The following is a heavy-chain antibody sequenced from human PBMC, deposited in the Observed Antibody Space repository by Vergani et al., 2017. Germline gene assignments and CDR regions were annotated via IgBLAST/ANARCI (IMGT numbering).Heavy chain of an antibody. CDR2: TYYRSKWYN. CDR1: GDSVSRNSAA. J-gene: IGHJ6*02. CDR3: ARDLHDSSGWYSYYYYGMDV. V-gene: IGHV6-1*01. Sequence: QVQLQQSGPGLVKPSQTLSLTCAISGDSVSRNSAAWNWIRQSPSRGLEWLGRTYYRSKWYNDYAVSVKSRITINPDTSKNQFSLQLNSVTPEDTSVYYCARDLHDSSGWYSYYYYGMDVWGQGTTVTVSS. D-gene: IGHD6-19*01.